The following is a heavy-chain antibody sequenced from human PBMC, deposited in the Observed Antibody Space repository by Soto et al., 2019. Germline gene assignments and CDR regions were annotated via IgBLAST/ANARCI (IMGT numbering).Heavy chain of an antibody. CDR2: INTSNGNT. V-gene: IGHV1-3*04. D-gene: IGHD5-18*01. CDR3: ARGEGDNYGYADY. J-gene: IGHJ4*02. CDR1: GYTFTSYA. Sequence: ASVKVSCKASGYTFTSYAMHWVLQAPGQRLEWMGWINTSNGNTKYSLKFQGRVTITRDTSASTAYMEVSSLRSEDTAVYYCARGEGDNYGYADYWGQGTLVTVSS.